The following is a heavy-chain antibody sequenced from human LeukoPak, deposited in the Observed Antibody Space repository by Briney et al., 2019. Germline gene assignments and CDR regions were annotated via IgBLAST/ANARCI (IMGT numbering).Heavy chain of an antibody. CDR2: ICYSGST. CDR3: ARLNSGWYDYYYMDV. V-gene: IGHV4-39*01. D-gene: IGHD6-19*01. CDR1: GGSISSGSYY. Sequence: SETLSLTCTVSGGSISSGSYYWGWIRQPPGKGLEWIGSICYSGSTYYNPSLKSRVTISVDTSKNQFSLKLSSVTAADTAVYYCARLNSGWYDYYYMDVWGKGTTVTVSS. J-gene: IGHJ6*03.